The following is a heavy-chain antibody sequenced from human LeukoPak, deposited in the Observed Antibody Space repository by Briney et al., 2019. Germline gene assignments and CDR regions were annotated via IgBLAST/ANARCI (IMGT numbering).Heavy chain of an antibody. CDR3: AREPYSISSDFDS. CDR2: ISAYNGNT. D-gene: IGHD2-2*01. V-gene: IGHV1-18*01. CDR1: GGTFSSYG. Sequence: ASVKVSCKASGGTFSSYGISWVRQAPGQGLEWMGWISAYNGNTNHAQKFQGRLTLTTDTSTTTAYMELRSLRSDDTAVYYCAREPYSISSDFDSWGQGTLVTISS. J-gene: IGHJ4*02.